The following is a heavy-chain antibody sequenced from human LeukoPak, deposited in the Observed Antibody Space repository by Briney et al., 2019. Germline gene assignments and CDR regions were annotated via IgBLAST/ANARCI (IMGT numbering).Heavy chain of an antibody. J-gene: IGHJ6*03. V-gene: IGHV5-51*01. Sequence: GESLKISCKGSGYSFTSYWIGWVRQMPGKGLEWMGIIYPGDSDTRYSPSFQGQVTISADKSISTAYLQWSSLKASDTAMYYCARRSSCEPDQTPGYYYYYMDVWGKGTTVTVSS. D-gene: IGHD1-14*01. CDR3: ARRSSCEPDQTPGYYYYYMDV. CDR1: GYSFTSYW. CDR2: IYPGDSDT.